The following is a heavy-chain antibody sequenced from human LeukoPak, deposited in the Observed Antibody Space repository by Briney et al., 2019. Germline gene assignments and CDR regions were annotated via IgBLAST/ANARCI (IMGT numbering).Heavy chain of an antibody. CDR1: GFTVSGNY. CDR2: IYSGGSA. J-gene: IGHJ4*02. V-gene: IGHV3-66*01. D-gene: IGHD6-19*01. Sequence: GGSLRLSCAASGFTVSGNYMSWVRQAPGKGLEWVSAIYSGGSAYYADSVKGRFTISRDNSKDTLYLQMNSLRAEDTAVYYCARDGSSGWSHDYWGQGTLVTVSS. CDR3: ARDGSSGWSHDY.